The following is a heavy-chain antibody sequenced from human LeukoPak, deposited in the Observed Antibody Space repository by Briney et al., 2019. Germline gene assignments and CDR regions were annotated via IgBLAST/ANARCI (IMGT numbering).Heavy chain of an antibody. Sequence: SVKVSCKASGGTFSSYAISCVRQAPGQGLEWMGGIIPIFGTANYAQKFQGRVTITTDESTSTAYMELSSLRSEDTAVYYCAREKPYYYDSSGYFNWFDPWGQGTLVTVSS. V-gene: IGHV1-69*05. J-gene: IGHJ5*02. CDR1: GGTFSSYA. CDR3: AREKPYYYDSSGYFNWFDP. D-gene: IGHD3-22*01. CDR2: IIPIFGTA.